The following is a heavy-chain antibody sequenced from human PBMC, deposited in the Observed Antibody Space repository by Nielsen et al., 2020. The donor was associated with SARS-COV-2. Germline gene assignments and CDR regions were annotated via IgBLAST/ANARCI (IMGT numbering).Heavy chain of an antibody. Sequence: GESLKISCAASGLTFSSYGMHWVRQAPGKGLEWVAVISYDGSNKYYADSVKGRFTISRDNSKNTLYLQMNSLRAEDTAVYYCAKEGDYGDYDLDYWGQGTLVTVSS. J-gene: IGHJ4*02. D-gene: IGHD4-17*01. CDR1: GLTFSSYG. V-gene: IGHV3-30*18. CDR2: ISYDGSNK. CDR3: AKEGDYGDYDLDY.